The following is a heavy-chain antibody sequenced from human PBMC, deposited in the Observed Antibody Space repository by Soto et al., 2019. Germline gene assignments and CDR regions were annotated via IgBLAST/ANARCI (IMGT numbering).Heavy chain of an antibody. CDR2: IYYSGTT. J-gene: IGHJ4*02. D-gene: IGHD3-10*01. CDR3: AWYYYASWSLD. Sequence: SFTCTVSSGAISSTIYYWGWIRQPPGKGREWLWSIYYSGTTFYNPSLKSRVTISLDTSKNQFSLTLSSVTAADTAMPYGAWYYYASWSLDWRQGARVSASS. CDR1: SGAISSTIYY. V-gene: IGHV4-39*01.